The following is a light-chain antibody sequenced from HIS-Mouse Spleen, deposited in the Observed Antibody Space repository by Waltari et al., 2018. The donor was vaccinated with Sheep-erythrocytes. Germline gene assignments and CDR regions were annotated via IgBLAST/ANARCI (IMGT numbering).Light chain of an antibody. Sequence: QSALTQPASVSGSPGQSITIPCTGTSSDVGSYNLVPWYQQHPGKAPKLMIYEGSKRPSGVSNRFSGSKSRNTASLTISGLQAEDEADYYCCSYAGSSTPWVFGGGTKLTVL. CDR1: SSDVGSYNL. V-gene: IGLV2-23*01. CDR2: EGS. J-gene: IGLJ3*02. CDR3: CSYAGSSTPWV.